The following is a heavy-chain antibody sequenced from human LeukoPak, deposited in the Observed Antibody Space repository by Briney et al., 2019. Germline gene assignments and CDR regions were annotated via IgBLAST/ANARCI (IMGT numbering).Heavy chain of an antibody. Sequence: VASVKVSCKASGYTFTIFGISWVRQAPGQGLEWMGWISPYNGNTNYAQNLQGRLTMTTDTSTTTAYMELRSLRSDDTAVYYCARMGCLSPSCYTLDYWGQGTLVTVSS. CDR3: ARMGCLSPSCYTLDY. CDR2: ISPYNGNT. CDR1: GYTFTIFG. D-gene: IGHD2-2*02. V-gene: IGHV1-18*01. J-gene: IGHJ4*02.